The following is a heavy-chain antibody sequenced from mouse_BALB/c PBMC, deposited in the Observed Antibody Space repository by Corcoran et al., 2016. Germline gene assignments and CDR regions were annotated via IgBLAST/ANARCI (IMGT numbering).Heavy chain of an antibody. Sequence: QIQLVQSGPELKKPGETVKISCKASGYTFTNYGMNWVKQAPGKGLKWMGWINTYTGEPTYADDFKGRFAFSLETSASTAYLQINNLKNEDMATYFCARFGVWGNYVDYAMDYWGQGTSVTVSS. CDR2: INTYTGEP. D-gene: IGHD2-1*01. V-gene: IGHV9-1*02. J-gene: IGHJ4*01. CDR3: ARFGVWGNYVDYAMDY. CDR1: GYTFTNYG.